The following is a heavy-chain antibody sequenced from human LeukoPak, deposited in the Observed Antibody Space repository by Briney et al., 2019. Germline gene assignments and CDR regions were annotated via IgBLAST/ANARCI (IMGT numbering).Heavy chain of an antibody. Sequence: PSETLSLTCAVYGGSFSGYYWSWIRQPPGKGLEWIGEINHSGSTNYNPSLKSRVTISVDTSKNQFSLKLSSVTAADTAVYYGARGYHSIVVVITYYFDYWGQGTLVTVSS. V-gene: IGHV4-34*01. J-gene: IGHJ4*02. CDR3: ARGYHSIVVVITYYFDY. CDR1: GGSFSGYY. D-gene: IGHD3-22*01. CDR2: INHSGST.